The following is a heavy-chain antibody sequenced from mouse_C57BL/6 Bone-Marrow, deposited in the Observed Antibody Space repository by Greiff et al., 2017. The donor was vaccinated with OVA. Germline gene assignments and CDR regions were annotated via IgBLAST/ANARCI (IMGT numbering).Heavy chain of an antibody. Sequence: VQLKQSGAELVRPGASVKLSCTASGFNIKDDYMHWVKQRPEQGLEWIGWIDPDNGDTEYASKFQGKATITADTSSSTAYLQVSSLTSGDTAVYYCTYYGSSGDYWGQGTTLTVAS. D-gene: IGHD1-1*01. CDR3: TYYGSSGDY. CDR1: GFNIKDDY. J-gene: IGHJ2*01. V-gene: IGHV14-4*01. CDR2: IDPDNGDT.